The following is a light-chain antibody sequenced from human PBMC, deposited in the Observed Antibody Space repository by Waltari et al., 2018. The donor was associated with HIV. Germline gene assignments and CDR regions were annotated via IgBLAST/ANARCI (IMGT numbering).Light chain of an antibody. J-gene: IGKJ4*01. CDR3: HQYGSSRLT. V-gene: IGKV3-20*01. CDR2: GTS. CDR1: ESISSTY. Sequence: EVVLTQSPGTLSLSPGERATLSCRASESISSTYLAWYQQKPGQAPRLLIYGTSSRATGIPDRFSGSGSGTDFTLTISRLEPEDFAVYYCHQYGSSRLTFGGGTKVEI.